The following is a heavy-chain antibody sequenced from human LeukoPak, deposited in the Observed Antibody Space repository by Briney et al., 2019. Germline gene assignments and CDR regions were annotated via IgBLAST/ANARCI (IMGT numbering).Heavy chain of an antibody. CDR3: TKDSVAMVTTSDY. CDR2: ISWNSGSI. J-gene: IGHJ4*02. Sequence: GGSLRLSCAASGFTFDDYAMHWVRQAPGKGLEWVSGISWNSGSIGYADSVKGRFTISRDNAKNSLYLQMNSLRAEDMALYYCTKDSVAMVTTSDYWGQGTLVTVSS. CDR1: GFTFDDYA. D-gene: IGHD5-18*01. V-gene: IGHV3-9*03.